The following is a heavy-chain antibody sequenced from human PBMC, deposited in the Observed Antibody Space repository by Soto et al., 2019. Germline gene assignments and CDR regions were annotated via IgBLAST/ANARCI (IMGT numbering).Heavy chain of an antibody. CDR2: ISSSSSYI. Sequence: GGSLRLSCAASGFTFSSYSMNWVRQAPGKRLEWVSSISSSSSYIYYADSVKGRFTISRDNAKNSLYLQMNSLRAEDTAVYYCARDATRGNCTNGVRYSIYGMDVWGQGTTVTVSS. D-gene: IGHD2-8*01. V-gene: IGHV3-21*01. CDR1: GFTFSSYS. J-gene: IGHJ6*02. CDR3: ARDATRGNCTNGVRYSIYGMDV.